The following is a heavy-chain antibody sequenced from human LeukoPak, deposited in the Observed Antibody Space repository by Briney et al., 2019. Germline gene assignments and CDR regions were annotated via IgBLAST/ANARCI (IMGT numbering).Heavy chain of an antibody. V-gene: IGHV4-34*01. CDR1: GGSFSGYY. Sequence: SETLSLTCAVYGGSFSGYYWSWIRQPPGKGLEWIGEINHSGSTNYNPSLKSRVTISVDTSKNQFSLKLSSVTAADTAVYYCAGGETGSGGSFYYFDYWGQGTLVTVS. CDR2: INHSGST. CDR3: AGGETGSGGSFYYFDY. D-gene: IGHD2-15*01. J-gene: IGHJ4*02.